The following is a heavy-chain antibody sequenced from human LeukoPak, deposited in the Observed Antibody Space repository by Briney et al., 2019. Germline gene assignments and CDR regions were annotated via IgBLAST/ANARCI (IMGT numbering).Heavy chain of an antibody. CDR1: GFTFSSYE. D-gene: IGHD3-22*01. CDR3: ARDYDSSGYYYVTFDY. Sequence: GGSLRLSCAASGFTFSSYEMNWVRQAPGKGLEWVSYISSSGSTIYYADSVKGRFTISRDNSKNTLYLQMNSLRAEDTAVYYCARDYDSSGYYYVTFDYWGQGTLVTVSS. J-gene: IGHJ4*02. V-gene: IGHV3-48*03. CDR2: ISSSGSTI.